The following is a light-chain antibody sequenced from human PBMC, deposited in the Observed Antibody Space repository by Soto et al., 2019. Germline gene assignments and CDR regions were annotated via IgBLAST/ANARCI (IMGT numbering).Light chain of an antibody. CDR2: GAS. J-gene: IGKJ2*01. CDR1: QSVSSTY. CDR3: QQYGSPPLMYT. V-gene: IGKV3-20*01. Sequence: ESVLTQSPGTLSLSPGERATLSCRASQSVSSTYLAWYQHKPGQAPRLLIYGASSRATGIPDRFSGSGSGTDFTITISRLEPEDFAVYYCQQYGSPPLMYTFGQGTKLEI.